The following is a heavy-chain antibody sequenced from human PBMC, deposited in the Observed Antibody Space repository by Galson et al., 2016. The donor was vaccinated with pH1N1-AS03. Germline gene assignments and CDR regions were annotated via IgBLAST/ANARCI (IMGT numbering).Heavy chain of an antibody. CDR1: GGSVSSGSYY. V-gene: IGHV4-61*01. D-gene: IGHD6-13*01. CDR3: ARDRLAAAFSFDY. J-gene: IGHJ4*02. CDR2: IYYSGST. Sequence: ETLSLTCTVSGGSVSSGSYYWSWIRQPPGKGLEWIGYIYYSGSTNYNPSLKSPVTISVDTSKNQFSLKLSSVTAADTAVYYCARDRLAAAFSFDYWGQGILVTVSS.